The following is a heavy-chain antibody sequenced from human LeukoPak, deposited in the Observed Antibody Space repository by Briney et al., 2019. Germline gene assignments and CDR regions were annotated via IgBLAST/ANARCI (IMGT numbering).Heavy chain of an antibody. CDR2: IYYSGST. CDR3: ARERRDVFSPPQGWFDP. CDR1: GGSISSYY. J-gene: IGHJ5*02. D-gene: IGHD3-9*01. V-gene: IGHV4-59*12. Sequence: SETLSLTCTVSGGSISSYYWSWIRQPPGKGLEWIGYIYYSGSTNYNPSLKSRVTISVDTSKNQFSLKLSSVTAADTAVYYCARERRDVFSPPQGWFDPWGQGTLVTVSS.